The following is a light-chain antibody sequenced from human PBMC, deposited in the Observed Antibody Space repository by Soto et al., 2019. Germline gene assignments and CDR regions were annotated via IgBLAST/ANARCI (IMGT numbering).Light chain of an antibody. CDR3: SSYTTSSTVV. CDR2: DVS. J-gene: IGLJ2*01. V-gene: IGLV2-14*01. Sequence: QSVLTQPASVSGSPGQSIIISCTGTSSDVGGYNYVSWYQQHPGKAPKLMIYDVSTRPSGVSNRFSGSKSGNTASLTISGLQAEDEADYYCSSYTTSSTVVFGGGTKVTVL. CDR1: SSDVGGYNY.